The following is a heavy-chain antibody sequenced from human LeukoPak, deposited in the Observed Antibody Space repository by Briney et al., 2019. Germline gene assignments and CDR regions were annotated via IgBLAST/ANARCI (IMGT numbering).Heavy chain of an antibody. V-gene: IGHV4-59*01. D-gene: IGHD5-18*01. CDR2: IYYSGST. J-gene: IGHJ3*02. CDR1: GGSISNYY. CDR3: ASATAMVTYAFDI. Sequence: SETLSLTCTVSGGSISNYYWSWIRQPPGKGLEWIGYIYYSGSTNYNPSLKSRVTLSLDTSKNQFSLKLTSVTAADTAVYYCASATAMVTYAFDIWGQGTMVTVSS.